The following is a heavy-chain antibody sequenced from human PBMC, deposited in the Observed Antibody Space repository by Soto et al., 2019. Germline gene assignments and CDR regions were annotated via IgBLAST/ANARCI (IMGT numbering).Heavy chain of an antibody. CDR3: AADKEAYGDYYYYYGMDF. J-gene: IGHJ6*02. V-gene: IGHV1-58*01. D-gene: IGHD4-17*01. CDR1: GFTFTSSA. CDR2: IVVGSGNT. Sequence: SGKVSCKASGFTFTSSAVQWVRQARGQRLEWIGWIVVGSGNTNYAQKFKERVTITRDMSTSTAYMELSSLRSEDTAVYYCAADKEAYGDYYYYYGMDFWGQGTTVTVSS.